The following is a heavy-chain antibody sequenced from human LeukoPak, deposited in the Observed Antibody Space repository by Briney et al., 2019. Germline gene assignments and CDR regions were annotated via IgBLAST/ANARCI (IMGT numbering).Heavy chain of an antibody. D-gene: IGHD1-7*01. CDR3: AKDETKTGTTMDV. V-gene: IGHV3-33*06. Sequence: GGSLRLSCAASGFTFSSHGMYWVRQAPGKGLEWVANIWYNGSNEYYADSVKGRFTISRDNSKNMIYLQMNSLRVDDTAVYYCAKDETKTGTTMDVWGKGTTVSVSS. J-gene: IGHJ6*04. CDR2: IWYNGSNE. CDR1: GFTFSSHG.